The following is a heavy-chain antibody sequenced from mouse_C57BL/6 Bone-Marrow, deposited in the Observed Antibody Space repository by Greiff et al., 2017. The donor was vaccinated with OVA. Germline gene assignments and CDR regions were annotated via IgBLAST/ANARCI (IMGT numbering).Heavy chain of an antibody. CDR3: ARGNGYYLWYFDV. V-gene: IGHV1-42*01. CDR2: INPSTGGT. CDR1: GYSFTGYY. J-gene: IGHJ1*03. D-gene: IGHD2-3*01. Sequence: VQLKQSGPELVKPGASVKISCKASGYSFTGYYMNWVKQSPEKSLEWIGEINPSTGGTTYNQKFKAKATLTVDKSSSTAYMQLKSLTSEDSAVYYCARGNGYYLWYFDVWGTGTTVTVSS.